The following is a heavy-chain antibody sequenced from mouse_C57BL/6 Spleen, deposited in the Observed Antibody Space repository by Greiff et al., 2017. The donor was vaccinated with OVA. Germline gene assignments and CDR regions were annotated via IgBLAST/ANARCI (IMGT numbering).Heavy chain of an antibody. J-gene: IGHJ3*01. CDR1: GYTFTSYW. V-gene: IGHV1-52*01. D-gene: IGHD3-2*02. CDR2: IDPSDSET. Sequence: VQLQQPGAELVRPGSSVKLSCKASGYTFTSYWMHWVKQRPIQGLEWIGNIDPSDSETQYNQKFKDKATLTVDKSSSTAYMQLSSLTSEDSAVYYCARYGYSSGYSAWFAYWGQGTLVTVSA. CDR3: ARYGYSSGYSAWFAY.